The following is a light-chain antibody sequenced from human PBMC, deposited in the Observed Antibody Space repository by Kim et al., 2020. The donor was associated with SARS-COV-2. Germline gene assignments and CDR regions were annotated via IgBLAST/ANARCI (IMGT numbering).Light chain of an antibody. CDR1: QSITNY. J-gene: IGKJ2*01. V-gene: IGKV1-39*01. Sequence: SASGGDRVTITCRASQSITNYLNWYQQIPGKAPKVLIFAASSLQNGITSRFSGSGSGTDFTLTISSLQPEDFATYYCQQSYSTPHTFGQGTKLEI. CDR3: QQSYSTPHT. CDR2: AAS.